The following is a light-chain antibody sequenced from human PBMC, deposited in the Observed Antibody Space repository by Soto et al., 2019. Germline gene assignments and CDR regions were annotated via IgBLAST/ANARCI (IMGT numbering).Light chain of an antibody. CDR2: LSF. J-gene: IGKJ2*01. Sequence: DIVMTPSPLSLPVTPGEPASISCRSSQSLLHHNGHNYLDWYLQKPGQSPQVLIYLSFNRASGVPDRVGGSASATDFTLRISRVEPEGVVVFPCIPTPPAPYTFRQGTKLEIK. CDR1: QSLLHHNGHNY. V-gene: IGKV2-28*01. CDR3: IPTPPAPYT.